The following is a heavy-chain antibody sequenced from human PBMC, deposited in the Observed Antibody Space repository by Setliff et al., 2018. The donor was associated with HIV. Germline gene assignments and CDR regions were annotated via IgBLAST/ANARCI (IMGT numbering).Heavy chain of an antibody. D-gene: IGHD6-19*01. CDR3: AKEGWSSGWYSDY. CDR2: LSHTSSTT. CDR1: GFNFMNYG. Sequence: PGGSLRLSCGASGFNFMNYGMNWVRQTPEKGLEWVAYLSHTSSTTAYADSVKGRFTISRDNSKNTLYLQMNSLRAEDTAVYYCAKEGWSSGWYSDYWGQGTLVTVSS. J-gene: IGHJ4*02. V-gene: IGHV3-30*02.